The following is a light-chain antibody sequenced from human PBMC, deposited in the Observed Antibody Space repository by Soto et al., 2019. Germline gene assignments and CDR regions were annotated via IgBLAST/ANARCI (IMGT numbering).Light chain of an antibody. CDR1: QSISTY. CDR2: AAS. Sequence: DIQMTQSPSSLSASVGDRVTITCRASQSISTYLSWYQQRPGKAPHLLIFAASSLQSGVPSRFSGRRSGTEFTLTISSLQPEDFATYYCQQSYSTPQTFGQGTKVDIK. J-gene: IGKJ1*01. CDR3: QQSYSTPQT. V-gene: IGKV1-39*01.